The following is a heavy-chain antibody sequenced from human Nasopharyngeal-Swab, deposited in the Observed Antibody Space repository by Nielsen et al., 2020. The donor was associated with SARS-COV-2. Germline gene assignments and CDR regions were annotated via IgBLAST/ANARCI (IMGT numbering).Heavy chain of an antibody. CDR3: ARCIEYSSSQDYHYYYMDV. Sequence: GSLRLSCTVSGGSISSYYWSWIRQPPGKGLEWIGYIYYSGSTNYNPSLKSRVTISVDTSKNQFSLKLSSVTAADTAVYYCARCIEYSSSQDYHYYYMDVWGKGTTVTVSS. J-gene: IGHJ6*03. V-gene: IGHV4-59*08. D-gene: IGHD6-6*01. CDR2: IYYSGST. CDR1: GGSISSYY.